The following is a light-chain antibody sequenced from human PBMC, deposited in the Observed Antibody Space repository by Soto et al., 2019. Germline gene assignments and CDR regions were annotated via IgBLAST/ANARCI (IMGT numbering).Light chain of an antibody. CDR1: QSVSNY. J-gene: IGKJ3*01. V-gene: IGKV3-11*01. CDR3: QKRRKWL. Sequence: ENVLTQSPSTLSLSPGERPTLSCRASQSVSNYVAWYQQKPGQAHRLLIYDASKRETGITARFSGSGSGTEFTLNTSRLEPEDFAVYYCQKRRKWLFGPGKKVDMK. CDR2: DAS.